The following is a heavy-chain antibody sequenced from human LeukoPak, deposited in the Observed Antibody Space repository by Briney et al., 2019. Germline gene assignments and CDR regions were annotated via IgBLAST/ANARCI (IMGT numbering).Heavy chain of an antibody. J-gene: IGHJ6*03. CDR2: ISAYNGNT. CDR3: ARVVLRYFDWLLLSPLNYYYYYYMDV. D-gene: IGHD3-9*01. Sequence: GSVKVSCKASGYTFTSYGISWVRQAPGQGLEWMGWISAYNGNTNYAQKLQGRVTMTTDTSTSTAYMELRSLRSDDTAVYYCARVVLRYFDWLLLSPLNYYYYYYMDVWGKGTTVTISS. V-gene: IGHV1-18*01. CDR1: GYTFTSYG.